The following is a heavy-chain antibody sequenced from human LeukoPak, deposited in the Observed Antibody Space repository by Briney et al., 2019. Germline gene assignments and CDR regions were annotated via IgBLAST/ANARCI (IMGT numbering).Heavy chain of an antibody. Sequence: GATLRLSCAASGFTFSSYGLNWVRQAPGKGLEWVSGVGPTGTQTYYAESVKGRFAISRDNSKNILYLQINTLRAEDTAVYYCAQDRAWIQFWSWGQGTLVTVSS. CDR3: AQDRAWIQFWS. CDR1: GFTFSSYG. CDR2: VGPTGTQT. J-gene: IGHJ1*01. D-gene: IGHD5-18*01. V-gene: IGHV3-23*01.